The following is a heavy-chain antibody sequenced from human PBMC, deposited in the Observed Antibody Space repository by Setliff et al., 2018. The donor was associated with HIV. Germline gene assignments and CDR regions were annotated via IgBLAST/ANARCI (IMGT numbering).Heavy chain of an antibody. J-gene: IGHJ4*02. CDR3: ARLGAVAVRSAFDY. CDR2: ISSSSSYT. Sequence: GGSLRLSCAASGFTFSDYYMSWIRQAPGKGLEWVSYISSSSSYTNYADSVRGRFTISRDSAKNSPYLQMDSLRAEDTAVYYCARLGAVAVRSAFDYWGQGTLVTVSS. V-gene: IGHV3-11*06. D-gene: IGHD6-19*01. CDR1: GFTFSDYY.